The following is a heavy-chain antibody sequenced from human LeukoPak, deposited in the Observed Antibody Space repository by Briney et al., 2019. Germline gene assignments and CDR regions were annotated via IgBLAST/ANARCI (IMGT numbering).Heavy chain of an antibody. CDR1: GGTFSSYA. CDR2: IIPIFGTA. CDR3: AGGMDDYGDYAGDY. D-gene: IGHD4-17*01. V-gene: IGHV1-69*01. Sequence: SVKVSCKASGGTFSSYAISWVRQAPGQGLEWMGGIIPIFGTANYAQKFQGRVTITADESTSTAYMELSSLRSEDTAVYYCAGGMDDYGDYAGDYWGQGTLVTVSS. J-gene: IGHJ4*02.